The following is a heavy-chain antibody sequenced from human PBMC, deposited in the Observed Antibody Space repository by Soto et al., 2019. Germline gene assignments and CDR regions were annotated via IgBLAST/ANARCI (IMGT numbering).Heavy chain of an antibody. CDR3: ARHHGS. V-gene: IGHV4-30-2*01. CDR1: GGSISSGGYS. CDR2: TYHSGST. J-gene: IGHJ5*02. D-gene: IGHD5-12*01. Sequence: SETLSLTCAVSGGSISSGGYSWSWIRQPPGKGLEWIGYTYHSGSTYYNPSLKSRVTISVDTSKNQFSLKLSSVTAADTAVYYCARHHGSWGQGTLVTVAS.